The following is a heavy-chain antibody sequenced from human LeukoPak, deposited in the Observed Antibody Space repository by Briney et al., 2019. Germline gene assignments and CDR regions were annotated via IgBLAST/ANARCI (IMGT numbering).Heavy chain of an antibody. CDR1: GGSFSGHY. V-gene: IGHV4-34*01. D-gene: IGHD6-6*01. CDR2: INHSGST. J-gene: IGHJ4*02. Sequence: SETLSLTCAVYGGSFSGHYWSWIRQPPGKGLEWIGEINHSGSTNYNPSLKSRVTISVDTSKNQFSLKLSSVTAADTAVYYCARSRSIAARTFDYWGQGTLVTVSS. CDR3: ARSRSIAARTFDY.